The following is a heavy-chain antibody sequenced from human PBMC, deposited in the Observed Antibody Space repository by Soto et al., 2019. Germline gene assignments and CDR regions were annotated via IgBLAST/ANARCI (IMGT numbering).Heavy chain of an antibody. CDR3: ARGGGSDSFDS. J-gene: IGHJ4*02. Sequence: TLSLTCTVSGSSITFGGYSWSWIRQTPGKGLEWIGYINHLETTFYNPSFESRLTLSIDRAKNQFSLKLHSMSAADRAVYFCARGGGSDSFDSSGQGILVTVSS. V-gene: IGHV4-30-2*01. CDR2: INHLETT. D-gene: IGHD1-26*01. CDR1: GSSITFGGYS.